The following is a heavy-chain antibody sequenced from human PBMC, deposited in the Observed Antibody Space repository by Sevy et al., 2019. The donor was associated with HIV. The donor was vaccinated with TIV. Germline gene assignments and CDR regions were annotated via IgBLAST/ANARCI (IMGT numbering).Heavy chain of an antibody. J-gene: IGHJ3*02. D-gene: IGHD3-10*01. CDR1: GFTFRNYV. Sequence: GPLRLSCAASGFTFRNYVMNWVRQPPGKGLEWVSVISDGGGTTYYADSVKGRFTISRDDSKSTLYLQMNSLRVEDTAVYFCAKRVAGALAALDIWGQGTMVTVSS. CDR3: AKRVAGALAALDI. CDR2: ISDGGGTT. V-gene: IGHV3-23*01.